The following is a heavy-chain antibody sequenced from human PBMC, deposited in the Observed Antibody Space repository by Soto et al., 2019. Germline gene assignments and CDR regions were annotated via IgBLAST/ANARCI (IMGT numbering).Heavy chain of an antibody. CDR2: MSYDGSNK. Sequence: QVQLVESGGGVVQPGRSLRLSCAASGFTFSRYAMHWVRQAPGKGLEWVALMSYDGSNKYYADSVKGRSTISRDNSKNTLYLQMNSLRAEDTAVYNCAIDGGHNFTYWARETWVTASS. V-gene: IGHV3-30*03. J-gene: IGHJ4*02. D-gene: IGHD3-10*01. CDR1: GFTFSRYA. CDR3: AIDGGHNFTY.